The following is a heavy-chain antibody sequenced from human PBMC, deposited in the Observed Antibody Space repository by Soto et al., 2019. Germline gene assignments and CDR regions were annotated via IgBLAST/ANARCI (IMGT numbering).Heavy chain of an antibody. V-gene: IGHV3-13*01. CDR2: ISTAGNS. CDR3: AREWEGTGYWYFDL. J-gene: IGHJ2*01. CDR1: GFTFSRHD. Sequence: EVQSLESGGGLVQPGGSLRLSCAASGFTFSRHDMHWVRQPIGGGLEWVSAISTAGNSHYADSVKGRFTVSRENAENSLYLQLNGLTAGDAAIYYCAREWEGTGYWYFDLWGRGTLVTVSS. D-gene: IGHD1-26*01.